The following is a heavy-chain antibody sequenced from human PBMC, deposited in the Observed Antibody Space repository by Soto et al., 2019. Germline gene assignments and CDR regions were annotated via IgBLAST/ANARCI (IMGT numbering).Heavy chain of an antibody. CDR3: ARLYCSSTSCYSVGAFDI. J-gene: IGHJ3*02. D-gene: IGHD2-2*01. Sequence: GGSLRLSCAASGFTFSGYGMHWVRQAPGKGLEWVALIWFDGSDKYYADSVKGRFTISRDNSKNTLYLQMNSLRADDTAVYYCARLYCSSTSCYSVGAFDIWGQGTMVTVSS. V-gene: IGHV3-33*01. CDR2: IWFDGSDK. CDR1: GFTFSGYG.